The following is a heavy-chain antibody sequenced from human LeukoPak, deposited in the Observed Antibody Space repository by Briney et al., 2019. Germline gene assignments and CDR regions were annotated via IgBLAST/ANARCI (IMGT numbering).Heavy chain of an antibody. D-gene: IGHD3-3*01. J-gene: IGHJ4*02. CDR3: AREGGFYRPLDY. CDR1: GDSISSSNW. V-gene: IGHV4-4*02. CDR2: VHLDGRT. Sequence: SETLSLTCAVSGDSISSSNWWTWVRQPPGKGLEWIGEVHLDGRTNYNPSLKSRLIMSVDLPENHISLKLTSVTAADTAVYYCAREGGFYRPLDYSGQGTLVTVSS.